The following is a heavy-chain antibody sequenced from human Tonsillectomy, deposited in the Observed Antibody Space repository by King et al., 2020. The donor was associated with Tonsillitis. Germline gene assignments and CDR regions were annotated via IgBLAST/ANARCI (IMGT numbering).Heavy chain of an antibody. CDR1: GFTFSRNA. J-gene: IGHJ4*02. CDR3: AGEGDSMGYSWSYFDY. V-gene: IGHV3-30*04. CDR2: ISYDGSNK. Sequence: VQLVESGGGVVQPGRSLRLSCAASGFTFSRNAMHWVRQAPGKGLEWVAVISYDGSNKYYADSVKGRFTISRDNSKNTLYLQMNSLRAEDTAVYYCAGEGDSMGYSWSYFDYWGQGTLVTVSS. D-gene: IGHD3-22*01.